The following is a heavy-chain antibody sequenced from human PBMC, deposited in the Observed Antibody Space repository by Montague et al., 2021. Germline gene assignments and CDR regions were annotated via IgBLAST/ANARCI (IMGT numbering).Heavy chain of an antibody. J-gene: IGHJ6*02. Sequence: SLRLSCAASGFTFEDYAMHWVRQAPGKGLEWVSGISWNSGSIGYADSAKGRFTISRDNAKNSLYLQMNSLRAEDKALYYCARVRERRYYYYGMDVWGQGTAVTVSS. CDR2: ISWNSGSI. CDR3: ARVRERRYYYYGMDV. V-gene: IGHV3-9*01. D-gene: IGHD1-1*01. CDR1: GFTFEDYA.